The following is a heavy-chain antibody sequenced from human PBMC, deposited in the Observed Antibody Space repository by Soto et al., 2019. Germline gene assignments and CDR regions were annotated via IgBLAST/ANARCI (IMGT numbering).Heavy chain of an antibody. D-gene: IGHD3-10*01. V-gene: IGHV3-48*01. CDR1: GFTFSSYS. CDR3: AREFKWFGELQHVY. CDR2: ISSSSSTI. Sequence: EVQLVESGGGLVQPGGSLRLSCAASGFTFSSYSMNWVRQAPGKGLEWVSYISSSSSTIYYADSVKGRFTISRDNAKNSLYLQMNRLRAEDTAVYYCAREFKWFGELQHVYWGQGTLVTVSS. J-gene: IGHJ4*02.